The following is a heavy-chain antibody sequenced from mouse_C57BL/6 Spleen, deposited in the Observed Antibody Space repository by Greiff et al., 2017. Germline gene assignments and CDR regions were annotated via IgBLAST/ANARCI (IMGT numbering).Heavy chain of an antibody. D-gene: IGHD4-1*01. CDR2: IYPGDGDT. Sequence: VKLVASGPELVKPGASVKISCKASGYAFSSSWMNWVKQRPGKGLEWIGRIYPGDGDTNYNGKFKGKATLTADKSSSTAYMQLSSLTSEDSAVYFCARANWDWYFDVWGTGTTVTVSS. CDR3: ARANWDWYFDV. CDR1: GYAFSSSW. V-gene: IGHV1-82*01. J-gene: IGHJ1*03.